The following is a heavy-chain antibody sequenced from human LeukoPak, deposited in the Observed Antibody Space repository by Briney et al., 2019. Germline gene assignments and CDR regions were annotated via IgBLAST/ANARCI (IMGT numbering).Heavy chain of an antibody. V-gene: IGHV4-34*01. CDR3: ASPGSGRHAFDI. Sequence: SETLSLTCTVSGGSINSYYWSWIRQPPGKGLEWIGEINHSGSTNYNPSLKSRVTISVDTSKNQFSLKLSSVTAADTAVYYCASPGSGRHAFDIWGQGTIVTVSS. CDR2: INHSGST. J-gene: IGHJ3*02. CDR1: GGSINSYY. D-gene: IGHD3-10*01.